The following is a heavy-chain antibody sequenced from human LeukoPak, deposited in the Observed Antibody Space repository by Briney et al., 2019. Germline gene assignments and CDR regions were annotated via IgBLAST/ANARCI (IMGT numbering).Heavy chain of an antibody. CDR3: ARRFGMATTGYYFDY. CDR2: IIPIFGTA. CDR1: GYTFTSYA. Sequence: GASVKVSCKASGYTFTSYAISWVRQAPGQGLEWMGGIIPIFGTANYAQKFQGRVTITTDESTSTAYMELSSLRSEDTAVYYCARRFGMATTGYYFDYWGQGTLVTVSS. D-gene: IGHD5-12*01. V-gene: IGHV1-69*05. J-gene: IGHJ4*02.